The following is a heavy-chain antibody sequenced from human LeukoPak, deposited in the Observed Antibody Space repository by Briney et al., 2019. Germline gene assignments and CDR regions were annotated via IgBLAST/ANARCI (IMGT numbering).Heavy chain of an antibody. CDR3: TTGYYDI. D-gene: IGHD3-22*01. J-gene: IGHJ4*02. V-gene: IGHV3-15*01. CDR2: IKSKTDGGTT. Sequence: GGSLRLSCTASGFTFGDYAMSWVRQAPGKGLEWVGRIKSKTDGGTTDYAAPVKGRFTISRDDSKNTLYLQMNSLKTEDTAVYYCTTGYYDIWGQGTLVTVSS. CDR1: GFTFGDYA.